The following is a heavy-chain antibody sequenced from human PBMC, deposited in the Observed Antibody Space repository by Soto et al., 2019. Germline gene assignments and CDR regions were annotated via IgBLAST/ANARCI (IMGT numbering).Heavy chain of an antibody. J-gene: IGHJ4*02. CDR3: ARLRPGTVGPTYYIDY. Sequence: EVQLVESGGGLVQPGGSLRLSCAASGFTFSSYSMNWVLQAPGQGLEWDSYISVNIGTIFYADSVKGRFTISRDNAKHALYLQMNSLRDEDTAVYYCARLRPGTVGPTYYIDYWGQVTLVTVSS. V-gene: IGHV3-48*02. CDR1: GFTFSSYS. CDR2: ISVNIGTI. D-gene: IGHD1-26*01.